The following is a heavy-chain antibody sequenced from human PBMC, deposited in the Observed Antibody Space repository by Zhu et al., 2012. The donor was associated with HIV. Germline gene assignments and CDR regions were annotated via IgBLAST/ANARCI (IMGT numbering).Heavy chain of an antibody. Sequence: QVQLQQWGAGLLKPSETLSLTCAVYGGSFRSYSWTWIRQPPGKGLEWIGEINHTGSTNYNPSLKSRVTISSDTSKKQFSLKISSLTAADTAVYYCARRPNYYDNSGYYYEVWYFDLWGLAPWSLSPQ. CDR2: INHTGST. J-gene: IGHJ2*01. V-gene: IGHV4-34*01. CDR1: GGSFRSYS. D-gene: IGHD3-22*01. CDR3: ARRPNYYDNSGYYYEVWYFDL.